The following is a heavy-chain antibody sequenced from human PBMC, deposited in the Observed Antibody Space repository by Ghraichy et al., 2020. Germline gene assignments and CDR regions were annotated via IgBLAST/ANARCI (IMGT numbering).Heavy chain of an antibody. V-gene: IGHV3-30*03. CDR1: GFTFSNHG. J-gene: IGHJ4*02. CDR2: ISYDGDNK. CDR3: ARDDYGGNSIIDY. Sequence: GGSLRLSCAVSGFTFSNHGIHWVRQAPGKGLEWVAVISYDGDNKYYADSVKGRFTISRDDSKNTVFLQMNSLRPEDTALYYCARDDYGGNSIIDYWGQGTLVIVSS. D-gene: IGHD4-23*01.